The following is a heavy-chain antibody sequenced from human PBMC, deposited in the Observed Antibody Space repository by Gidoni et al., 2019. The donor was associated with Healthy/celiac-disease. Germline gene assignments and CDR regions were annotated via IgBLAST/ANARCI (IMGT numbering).Heavy chain of an antibody. CDR3: ARVGYCSSTSCYADAFDI. J-gene: IGHJ3*02. V-gene: IGHV4-34*01. Sequence: QVQLQQWGAGLLKPSETLPLTCAVYGGSFSGYYWSWIRQPPGKGLEWIGEINHSGSTNYNPSLKSRVTISVDTSMNQFSLKLGSVTAADTAVYYCARVGYCSSTSCYADAFDIWGQGTMVTVSS. CDR2: INHSGST. CDR1: GGSFSGYY. D-gene: IGHD2-2*01.